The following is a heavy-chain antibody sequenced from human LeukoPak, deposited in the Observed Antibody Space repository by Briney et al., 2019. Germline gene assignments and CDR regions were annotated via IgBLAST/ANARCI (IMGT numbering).Heavy chain of an antibody. Sequence: GESLKISCKGSGYSFTSYWIGWVRQMSGKGLECMGIIYPGDSDTRYSPSFQGQVSISADKSISTAYLQWSSLKASDTAMYYCARVHCSSTSCYLGWFDPWGQGTLVTVSS. CDR3: ARVHCSSTSCYLGWFDP. V-gene: IGHV5-51*01. J-gene: IGHJ5*02. CDR2: IYPGDSDT. D-gene: IGHD2-2*01. CDR1: GYSFTSYW.